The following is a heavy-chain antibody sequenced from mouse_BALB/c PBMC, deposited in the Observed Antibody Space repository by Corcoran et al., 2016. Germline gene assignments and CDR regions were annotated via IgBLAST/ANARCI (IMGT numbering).Heavy chain of an antibody. J-gene: IGHJ2*01. CDR2: INPYNGAT. CDR3: ARGALLRYFDY. CDR1: GYSFTGYY. V-gene: IGHV1-26*01. D-gene: IGHD1-1*01. Sequence: EVQLQQSGPELVKPGASVKISCKASGYSFTGYYMHWVKQSHVKSLEWIGRINPYNGATSYNQNFKDKASLTVDKSSSTAYMELHSLTSEDSAVYYCARGALLRYFDYWGQGTTLTVFS.